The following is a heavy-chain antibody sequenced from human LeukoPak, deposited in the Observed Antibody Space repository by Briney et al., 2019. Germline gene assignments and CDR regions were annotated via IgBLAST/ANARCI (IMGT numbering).Heavy chain of an antibody. CDR3: ARGRRGYCSGGSCYNYYYYHGMDV. V-gene: IGHV4-39*07. CDR1: TFSSYA. D-gene: IGHD2-15*01. CDR2: IYYSGST. J-gene: IGHJ6*02. Sequence: TFSSYAMSWVRQAPGKGLKWIGSIYYSGSTYYNPSLKSRVTISVDTSKNQFSLKLSSVTAADTAVYYCARGRRGYCSGGSCYNYYYYHGMDVWGQGTTVTVSS.